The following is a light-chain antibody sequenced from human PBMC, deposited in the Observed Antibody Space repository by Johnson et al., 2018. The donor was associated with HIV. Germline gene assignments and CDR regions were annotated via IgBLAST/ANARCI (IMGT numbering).Light chain of an antibody. CDR3: GTWDSSLSAHYV. V-gene: IGLV1-51*02. Sequence: QSVLTQPPSVYAAPGQKVTISCSGSSSNIGNNYVSWYQQLPGTAPKLLIYEKNKRPSGIPDRFSASKSGTSATLAITGLQTGDEADYYCGTWDSSLSAHYVFGTGTKVTVL. CDR1: SSNIGNNY. J-gene: IGLJ1*01. CDR2: EKN.